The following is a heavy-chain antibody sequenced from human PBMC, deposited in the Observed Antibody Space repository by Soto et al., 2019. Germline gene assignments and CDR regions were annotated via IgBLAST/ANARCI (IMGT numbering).Heavy chain of an antibody. J-gene: IGHJ4*02. V-gene: IGHV3-23*01. Sequence: EVQLLESGGNLVPPGGSLRLSCSASGFIFNNFTMNWVRQAPGKGLEWVSAISPSGGITYNADSVRGRFTISRDNSKNSLSLQMDSLRVDVTAIYYCARGSHLDCWGQGILVTVSS. CDR1: GFIFNNFT. D-gene: IGHD3-16*01. CDR3: ARGSHLDC. CDR2: ISPSGGIT.